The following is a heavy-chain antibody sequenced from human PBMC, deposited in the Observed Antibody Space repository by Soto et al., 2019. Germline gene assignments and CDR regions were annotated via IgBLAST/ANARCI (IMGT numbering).Heavy chain of an antibody. J-gene: IGHJ4*02. Sequence: GGSLRLSCAASGFPFSSYGMHWVRQAPGKGLEWVAVISYDGSNKYYADSVKGRFTISRDNSKNTLYLQMNSLRAEDTAIYYCARVPDLNSCSRTSCLYYFDYWGQGALVTVSS. CDR1: GFPFSSYG. CDR3: ARVPDLNSCSRTSCLYYFDY. D-gene: IGHD2-2*01. V-gene: IGHV3-30*03. CDR2: ISYDGSNK.